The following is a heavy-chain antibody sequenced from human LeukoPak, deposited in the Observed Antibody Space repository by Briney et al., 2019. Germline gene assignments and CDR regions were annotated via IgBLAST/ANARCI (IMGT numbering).Heavy chain of an antibody. Sequence: SETLSLTCTVSGGSISSYYWSWTRQPPGKGLEWIGYIYYSGSTNYNPSLKSRVTISVDTSKNQFSLKLSSVTAADTAVYYCARALYGDYYFDYWGQGTLVTVSS. CDR1: GGSISSYY. D-gene: IGHD4-17*01. J-gene: IGHJ4*02. CDR2: IYYSGST. V-gene: IGHV4-59*01. CDR3: ARALYGDYYFDY.